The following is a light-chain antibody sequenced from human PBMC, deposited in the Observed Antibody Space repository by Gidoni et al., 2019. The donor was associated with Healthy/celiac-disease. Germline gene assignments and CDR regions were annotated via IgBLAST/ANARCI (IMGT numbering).Light chain of an antibody. CDR3: QQYYSTPLT. V-gene: IGKV1-NL1*01. CDR1: QGISNP. Sequence: DIQMTQSPSSLSASVGGRVTITCLASQGISNPLAWYQQKPGIAPKLLLYAASRLESGVPSRFSGSGSGTDYTLTISSLQPEDFATYYCQQYYSTPLTFGGGTKVEIK. CDR2: AAS. J-gene: IGKJ4*01.